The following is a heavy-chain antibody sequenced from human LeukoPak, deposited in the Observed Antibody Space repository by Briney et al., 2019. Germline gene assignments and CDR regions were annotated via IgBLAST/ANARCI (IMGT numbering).Heavy chain of an antibody. J-gene: IGHJ6*03. CDR2: ITSTSGYR. V-gene: IGHV3-21*01. CDR1: GFAFNSYA. CDR3: ARVTAGATTLNYYYYFMDV. D-gene: IGHD1-26*01. Sequence: GGSLRLSCVGSGFAFNSYAITWVRQAPGKGLEWVSSITSTSGYRHYADSVGGRFTISRDNTKNSVYLQMNNLGAEDTAVYHCARVTAGATTLNYYYYFMDVWGKGTTVTVSS.